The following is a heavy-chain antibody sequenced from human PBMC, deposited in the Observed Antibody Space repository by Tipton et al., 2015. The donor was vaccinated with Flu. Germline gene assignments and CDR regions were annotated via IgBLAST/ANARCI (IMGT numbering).Heavy chain of an antibody. Sequence: TLSLTCTISGHSISSDYYWGWIRQSPGKGLEWIGEINHSGSTHYSSSLKSRVTMSVDSSKNQFSLHLSSVTAADTAVYYCARVSPRRVSAIVVVMLPEGYFDYWGQGTLVIVSS. V-gene: IGHV4-38-2*02. CDR3: ARVSPRRVSAIVVVMLPEGYFDY. CDR1: GHSISSDYY. CDR2: INHSGST. D-gene: IGHD3-22*01. J-gene: IGHJ4*02.